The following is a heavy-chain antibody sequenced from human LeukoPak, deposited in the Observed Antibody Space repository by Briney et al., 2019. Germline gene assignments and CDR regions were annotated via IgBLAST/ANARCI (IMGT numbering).Heavy chain of an antibody. V-gene: IGHV4-4*07. Sequence: SETLSLTCTVSGGSIISNYWSWIRQSAGTGLEWIGRIYGSGITEYNPSLKSRVTMSLDTSRKQFSLRLTSVTAADTAVYYCARLKFYDSTGYSPGYYMDVWGKGTTVSDFS. CDR2: IYGSGIT. CDR1: GGSIISNY. CDR3: ARLKFYDSTGYSPGYYMDV. J-gene: IGHJ6*03. D-gene: IGHD3-22*01.